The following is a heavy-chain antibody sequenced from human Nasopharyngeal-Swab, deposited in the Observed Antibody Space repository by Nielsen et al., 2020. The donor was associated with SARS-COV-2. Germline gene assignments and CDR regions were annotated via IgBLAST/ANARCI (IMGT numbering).Heavy chain of an antibody. J-gene: IGHJ4*02. CDR1: GFTFGSYW. CDR2: VKQDGSAI. CDR3: AKIGAPQD. D-gene: IGHD1-26*01. V-gene: IGHV3-7*03. Sequence: GESLKISCAASGFTFGSYWMNWVRLAPVNRLEWVATVKQDGSAIYHVDSLKGRFTISRDNAKNSLYLQMNSLRADDTAVYYCAKIGAPQDWGQGTLVTVSS.